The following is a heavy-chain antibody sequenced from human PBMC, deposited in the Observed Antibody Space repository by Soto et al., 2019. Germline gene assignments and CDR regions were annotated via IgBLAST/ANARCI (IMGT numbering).Heavy chain of an antibody. D-gene: IGHD3-10*01. CDR2: INPSGGST. CDR3: AISYYGSGSSSH. V-gene: IGHV1-46*01. J-gene: IGHJ4*02. CDR1: GYTFTSYY. Sequence: ASVKVSCKASGYTFTSYYMHWVRQAPGQGLEWMGIINPSGGSTSYAQKFRGRVTMTRDTSTSTVYMELSSLRSEDTAVYYCAISYYGSGSSSHWGQGTLVTVSS.